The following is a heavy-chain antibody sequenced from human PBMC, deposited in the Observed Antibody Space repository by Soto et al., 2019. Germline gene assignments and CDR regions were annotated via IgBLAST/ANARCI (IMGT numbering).Heavy chain of an antibody. D-gene: IGHD5-18*01. V-gene: IGHV1-46*01. CDR3: ARALPRSSGYSYGALDY. Sequence: QVQLVQSGAEVKKPGASVKVSCKASGYTFTNYYMHWVRQAPGQGLEWLGIFNPSGTSTTYAQKFQGRVTMTRDTSTSTVYLDLNSLRSDYTAVYYCARALPRSSGYSYGALDYWGQGTLVTVSS. CDR2: FNPSGTST. J-gene: IGHJ4*02. CDR1: GYTFTNYY.